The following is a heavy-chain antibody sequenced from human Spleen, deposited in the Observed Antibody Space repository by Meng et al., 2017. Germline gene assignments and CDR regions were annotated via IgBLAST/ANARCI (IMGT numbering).Heavy chain of an antibody. J-gene: IGHJ4*02. Sequence: GGSLRLSCAASGFTFSSYSMNWVRQAPGKGLEWVSSISSSSSYIYYADSVKGRFTISRDNAKNSLYLQMNSLRAEDTAVYYCARRSGWVSKGFDYWGQGTLVTVSS. CDR2: ISSSSSYI. D-gene: IGHD6-19*01. V-gene: IGHV3-21*01. CDR3: ARRSGWVSKGFDY. CDR1: GFTFSSYS.